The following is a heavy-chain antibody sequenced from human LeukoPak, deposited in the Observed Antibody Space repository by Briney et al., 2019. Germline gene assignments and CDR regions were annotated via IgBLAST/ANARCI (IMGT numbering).Heavy chain of an antibody. CDR1: GYTFTSYA. D-gene: IGHD2-2*02. V-gene: IGHV7-4-1*02. CDR2: INTNTGIP. J-gene: IGHJ5*02. Sequence: ASVKVPCKASGYTFTSYAMNWVRQAPGQGLEWMGWINTNTGIPTYAQGFTGRFVFSLDTSVSTAYLQISSLKAEDTAVYYCARGVVPAAIPNWFDPWGQGTLVTVSS. CDR3: ARGVVPAAIPNWFDP.